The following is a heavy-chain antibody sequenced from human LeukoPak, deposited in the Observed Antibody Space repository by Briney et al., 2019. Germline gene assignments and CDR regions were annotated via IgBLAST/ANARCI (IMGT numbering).Heavy chain of an antibody. Sequence: GASVKVSCKASGYTFTSYDINWVRQATGQGPEWMGWMSPNSGNTGYALKFQGRVTMTRSTSMSTAYMELSSLRSEDTAVYYCARGLRKKSVTTSYYFDYWGQGTLVTVSS. J-gene: IGHJ4*02. CDR2: MSPNSGNT. CDR1: GYTFTSYD. D-gene: IGHD4-11*01. V-gene: IGHV1-8*01. CDR3: ARGLRKKSVTTSYYFDY.